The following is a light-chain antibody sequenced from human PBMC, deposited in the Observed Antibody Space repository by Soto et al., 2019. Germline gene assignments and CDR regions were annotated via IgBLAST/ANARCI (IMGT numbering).Light chain of an antibody. CDR2: GAS. Sequence: EIVMTQSPAALSVSPGERATLSCRASQSVSSNLAWNQQKPGQAPRLLIYGASTRATGIPARFSGSGSGTDFTLTISRLEPEDFAVYFCQQYGYSPTFGGGTKVDIK. CDR3: QQYGYSPT. V-gene: IGKV3-15*01. J-gene: IGKJ4*01. CDR1: QSVSSN.